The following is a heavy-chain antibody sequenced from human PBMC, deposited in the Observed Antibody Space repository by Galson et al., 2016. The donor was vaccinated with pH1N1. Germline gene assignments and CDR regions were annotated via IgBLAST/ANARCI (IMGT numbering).Heavy chain of an antibody. CDR1: GFTYNNYA. D-gene: IGHD2-15*01. V-gene: IGHV3-23*01. CDR3: AREGYVNAWFAF. CDR2: ISPSGENT. Sequence: SLRVSCAASGFTYNNYALAWVRQAPGKGLEYVSSISPSGENTYYADSVKGRYTISRDNSKHTVYLQLNSVRAEDTAIYYCAREGYVNAWFAFWGRGAPVTVSA. J-gene: IGHJ4*02.